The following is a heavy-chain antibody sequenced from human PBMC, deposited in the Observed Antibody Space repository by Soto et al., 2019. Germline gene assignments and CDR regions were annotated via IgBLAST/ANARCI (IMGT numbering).Heavy chain of an antibody. J-gene: IGHJ4*02. V-gene: IGHV4-59*12. CDR1: GGSISSYY. CDR2: IYYSGST. Sequence: SETLSLTCTVSGGSISSYYCSWIRQPPGKGLEWIGYIYYSGSTNYNPSLKSRVTISVDTSKNQFSLKLSSVTAADTAVYYCDRPPRYDCCGKGTLVTVSA. CDR3: DRPPRYDC.